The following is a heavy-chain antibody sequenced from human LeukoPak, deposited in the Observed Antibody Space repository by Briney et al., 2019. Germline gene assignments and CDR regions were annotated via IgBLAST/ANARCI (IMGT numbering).Heavy chain of an antibody. Sequence: GGSPRLSCVDSGFSFRSYWMSWVRQAPGKGLEWVANTKQDDSEKYYVDSVKGRFSISRDNAKNSLYLQMNSLRVEDTAVYYCARGFDSRFFNDWGQGTLVTVSS. CDR3: ARGFDSRFFND. D-gene: IGHD3-22*01. V-gene: IGHV3-7*01. J-gene: IGHJ4*02. CDR1: GFSFRSYW. CDR2: TKQDDSEK.